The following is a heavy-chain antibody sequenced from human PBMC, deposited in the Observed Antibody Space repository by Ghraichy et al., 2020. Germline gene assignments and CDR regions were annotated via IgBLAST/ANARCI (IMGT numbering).Heavy chain of an antibody. CDR1: GFTFNNYV. CDR3: AKYGSGGYYFDY. CDR2: IGGSGGTT. V-gene: IGHV3-23*01. D-gene: IGHD3-10*01. J-gene: IGHJ4*02. Sequence: GGSLKLSCAASGFTFNNYVMGWVRQAPGKGLEWVSAIGGSGGTTYYAISVKGRSTISRDNSKNTSYLQMNSLRAEDTAVYYCAKYGSGGYYFDYWGQGTLVTVSS.